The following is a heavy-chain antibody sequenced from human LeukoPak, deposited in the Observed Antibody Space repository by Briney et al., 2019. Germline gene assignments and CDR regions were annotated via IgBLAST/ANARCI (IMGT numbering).Heavy chain of an antibody. CDR1: GYSFTYW. CDR3: ARRRRGQQLGTYYFDY. CDR2: IYSGDSHT. D-gene: IGHD6-13*01. J-gene: IGHJ4*02. V-gene: IGHV5-51*01. Sequence: GESLQISCKGSGYSFTYWIGWVRQMPGKGLEWMGIIYSGDSHTKYSPSFQGRVTISADKSISTAYLQWSSLEASDTAMYYCARRRRGQQLGTYYFDYWGQGTLVTVSS.